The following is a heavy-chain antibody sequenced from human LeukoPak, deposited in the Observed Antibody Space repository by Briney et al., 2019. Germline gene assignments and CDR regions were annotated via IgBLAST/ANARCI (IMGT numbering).Heavy chain of an antibody. J-gene: IGHJ1*01. CDR2: ISSSSSTI. V-gene: IGHV3-48*02. CDR1: GFTFSSYS. D-gene: IGHD2-15*01. Sequence: PGGSLRLSCAASGFTFSSYSMNWVRQAPGKGLEWGSYISSSSSTIYYADSVKGRFTISRDNAKNSLYLQMNSLRDEDTAVYYCARDRSGYCSGGSCDGYFQHWGQGTLVTVSS. CDR3: ARDRSGYCSGGSCDGYFQH.